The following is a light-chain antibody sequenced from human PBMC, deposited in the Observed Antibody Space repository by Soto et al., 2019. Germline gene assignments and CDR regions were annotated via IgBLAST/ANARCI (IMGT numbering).Light chain of an antibody. CDR2: AAS. CDR1: QSISSY. CDR3: QQSYSTPRT. Sequence: DIQMTQSPYSLSASVGDRVTITSRASQSISSYLNWYQQKPGKAPKLLIYAASSLQSGVPSRFSGSGSGTDFTLTVSSLQPEDFATYYCQQSYSTPRTFGPGTKVDIK. V-gene: IGKV1-39*01. J-gene: IGKJ3*01.